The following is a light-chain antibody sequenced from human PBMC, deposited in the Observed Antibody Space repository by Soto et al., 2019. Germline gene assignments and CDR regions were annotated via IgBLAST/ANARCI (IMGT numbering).Light chain of an antibody. CDR1: SSDIGGSNY. Sequence: QCALAQPAPGSGSAGQSITISCPGTSSDIGGSNYVSWYRHHPGKAPKLMIYEVSKRPSGVSNRFSGSKSGNTASLTISGLQAEDEADYYCSSYTSSSTDVFGTGTKVTVL. J-gene: IGLJ1*01. CDR3: SSYTSSSTDV. V-gene: IGLV2-14*01. CDR2: EVS.